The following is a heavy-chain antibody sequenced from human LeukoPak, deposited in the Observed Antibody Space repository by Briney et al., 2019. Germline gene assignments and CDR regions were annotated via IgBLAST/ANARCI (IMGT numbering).Heavy chain of an antibody. V-gene: IGHV4-59*12. D-gene: IGHD3-16*02. CDR2: IYYSGST. CDR3: ARVMITFGGVIVGHYYYYYMDV. CDR1: GGSISSYY. J-gene: IGHJ6*03. Sequence: SETLSLTCTVSGGSISSYYWSWIRQPPGKGLEWIGYIYYSGSTNYNPSLKSRVTISVDTSKNQFSLKLSSVTAADTAVYYCARVMITFGGVIVGHYYYYYMDVWGKGTTVTVSS.